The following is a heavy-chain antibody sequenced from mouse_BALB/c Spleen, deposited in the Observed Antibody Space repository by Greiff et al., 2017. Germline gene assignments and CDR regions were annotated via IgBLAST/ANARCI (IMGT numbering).Heavy chain of an antibody. J-gene: IGHJ2*01. V-gene: IGHV5-6-3*01. Sequence: EVQRVESGGGLVQPGGSLKLSCAASGFTFSSYGMSWVRQTPDKRLELVATINSNGGSTYYPDSVKGRFTISRDNAKNTLYLQMSSLKSEDTAMYYCARENPHYFDYWGQGTTLTVSS. CDR1: GFTFSSYG. CDR2: INSNGGST. CDR3: ARENPHYFDY.